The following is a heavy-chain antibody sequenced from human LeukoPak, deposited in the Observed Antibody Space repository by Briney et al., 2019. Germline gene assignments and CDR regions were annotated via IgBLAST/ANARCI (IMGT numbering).Heavy chain of an antibody. CDR2: IIPIFGTV. Sequence: SVKVSCKAAGGTFSSYAINWVRQGPGQGLEWMGGIIPIFGTVSYAQKFQGRVTITADESTSTAYMEVSSLRSEDTAVYYCARDDGRYIDWLGHDAFDIWGQGTMITVSS. J-gene: IGHJ3*02. V-gene: IGHV1-69*13. CDR3: ARDDGRYIDWLGHDAFDI. D-gene: IGHD3-9*01. CDR1: GGTFSSYA.